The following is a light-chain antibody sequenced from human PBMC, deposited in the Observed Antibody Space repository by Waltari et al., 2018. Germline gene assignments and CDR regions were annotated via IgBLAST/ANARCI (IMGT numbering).Light chain of an antibody. CDR3: SSYAGSNNLGI. CDR1: SSAIGAYSY. Sequence: QSALTQPPSASGSPGQSVPISCTGASSAIGAYSYFSWYQHYPGKAPKLRIYDVDKRPSGVPDRFSGSKSGDTASLTVSGLQTEDEADYYCSSYAGSNNLGIFGGGTKLTVL. V-gene: IGLV2-8*01. J-gene: IGLJ2*01. CDR2: DVD.